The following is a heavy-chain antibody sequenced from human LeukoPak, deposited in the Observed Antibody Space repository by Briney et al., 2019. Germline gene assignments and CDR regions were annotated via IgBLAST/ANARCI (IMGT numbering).Heavy chain of an antibody. J-gene: IGHJ4*02. V-gene: IGHV3-23*01. D-gene: IGHD6-13*01. CDR1: GFTFSNYA. Sequence: GGSLRLSCVASGFTFSNYAMNWVRQAPGKGLQWVSGITGSGGSTYHADPVKGRFTISKYNSKNMLYLEMNSLSAEDPALYYCVKDRTSYSSSWNFHYWAQGPLVTVSS. CDR3: VKDRTSYSSSWNFHY. CDR2: ITGSGGST.